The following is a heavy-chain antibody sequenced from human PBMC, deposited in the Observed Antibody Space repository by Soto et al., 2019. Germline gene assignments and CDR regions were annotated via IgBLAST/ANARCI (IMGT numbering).Heavy chain of an antibody. CDR2: IIPILGIA. CDR3: ATHAYDSSGYYYYFDY. CDR1: GGTFSSYT. V-gene: IGHV1-69*02. J-gene: IGHJ4*02. Sequence: SVKVSCKASGGTFSSYTISWVRQAPGQGLEWMGRIIPILGIANYAQKFQGRVTMTEDTSTDTAYMELSSLRSEDTAVYYCATHAYDSSGYYYYFDYWGQGTLVTVSS. D-gene: IGHD3-22*01.